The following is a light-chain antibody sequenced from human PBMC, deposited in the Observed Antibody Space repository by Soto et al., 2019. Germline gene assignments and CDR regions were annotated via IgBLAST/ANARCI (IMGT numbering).Light chain of an antibody. CDR1: QSISGW. CDR2: DVS. V-gene: IGKV1-5*01. CDR3: QQANSFPLT. J-gene: IGKJ4*01. Sequence: IQMTHSPSTLSASVGDRVTITCRASQSISGWLAWYQQKPGKAPKLLIYDVSSLESGVPSRFSGSGSGTEFTLAISSLQPDDFATYYCQQANSFPLTFGGGTKVDIK.